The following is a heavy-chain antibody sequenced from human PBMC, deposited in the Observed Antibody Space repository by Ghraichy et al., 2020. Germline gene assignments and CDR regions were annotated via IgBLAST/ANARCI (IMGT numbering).Heavy chain of an antibody. CDR3: ARDRLRGTIAVTGPFDY. CDR2: ISSSSSYI. CDR1: GFTFSGYS. V-gene: IGHV3-21*01. D-gene: IGHD6-19*01. J-gene: IGHJ4*02. Sequence: GGSLRLSCAASGFTFSGYSINCVRQAPGKGLEWVSSISSSSSYIYYADSVKGRFTISRDNAKNSMYLQMNSLRAEDTAVYYCARDRLRGTIAVTGPFDYWGQGTLVTVSS.